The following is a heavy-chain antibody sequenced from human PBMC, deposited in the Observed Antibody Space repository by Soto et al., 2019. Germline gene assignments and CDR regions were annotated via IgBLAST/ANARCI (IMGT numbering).Heavy chain of an antibody. CDR1: GFSFTAHA. D-gene: IGHD2-21*02. CDR3: ARGAYCGGDCLPGQVSKWYFDL. V-gene: IGHV3-30-3*01. J-gene: IGHJ2*01. CDR2: VSYDGSNK. Sequence: QVQLVESGGGVVQPGRSLRLSCVASGFSFTAHAMHWVRQTPGKGLEWVAVVSYDGSNKYYADSVRGRFTISRDNSKTTMYLQMNSLRPEDRAVYYCARGAYCGGDCLPGQVSKWYFDLWGRGTLVIVSS.